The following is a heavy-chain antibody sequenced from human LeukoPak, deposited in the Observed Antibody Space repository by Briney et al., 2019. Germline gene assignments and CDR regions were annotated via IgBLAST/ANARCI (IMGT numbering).Heavy chain of an antibody. V-gene: IGHV1-2*02. Sequence: GASVKVSCKASGYTFTGYYMHWVRQAPGQGLEWMGWINPNSGGTNYAQKFQGRVTMTRDTSISTAYMELSRLRSDDTAVYYCARRYRSMTTVTTYNWFDPWGQGTLVTVSS. D-gene: IGHD4-17*01. CDR2: INPNSGGT. J-gene: IGHJ5*02. CDR3: ARRYRSMTTVTTYNWFDP. CDR1: GYTFTGYY.